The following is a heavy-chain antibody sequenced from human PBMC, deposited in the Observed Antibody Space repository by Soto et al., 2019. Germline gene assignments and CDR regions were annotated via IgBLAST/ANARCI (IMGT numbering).Heavy chain of an antibody. V-gene: IGHV3-15*01. J-gene: IGHJ4*02. CDR3: TTSPRAQY. CDR2: IKRKTDGGTT. Sequence: EVQLVESGGGLVKPGGSLGLSCAVSGFTFNNAWMSWVRQAPGKGLEWVGRIKRKTDGGTTDHAASVKGRFTISRDDSKNTLYLQMDSLKIEDTAMYYCTTSPRAQYWGQGTLVSVSS. CDR1: GFTFNNAW.